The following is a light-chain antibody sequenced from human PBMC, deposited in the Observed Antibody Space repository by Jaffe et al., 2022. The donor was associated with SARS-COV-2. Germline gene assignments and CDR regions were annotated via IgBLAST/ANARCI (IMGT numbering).Light chain of an antibody. J-gene: IGKJ2*01. CDR3: QQYKTYST. V-gene: IGKV1-5*03. CDR2: KAS. Sequence: DIQMTQSPSTLSASVGDRVTITCRASQSINSWLAWYQQKPGKAPKLLIYKASSLESGVPSRFSGSVSGTEFTLTISSLQPDDFATYYCQQYKTYSTFGQGTKVEIK. CDR1: QSINSW.